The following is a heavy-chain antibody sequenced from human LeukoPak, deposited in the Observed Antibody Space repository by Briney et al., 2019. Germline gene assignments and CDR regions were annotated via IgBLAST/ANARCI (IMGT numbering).Heavy chain of an antibody. CDR1: DGSINSFY. CDR2: IYYSGST. J-gene: IGHJ3*02. Sequence: SETLSLTCTVSDGSINSFYWSWIRQPPGKGLEWIGYIYYSGSTNYNPSLKSRVTISVDTSKNQFSLKLSSVTAADTAVYYCATLTGGDDAFDIWGQGTMVTVSS. V-gene: IGHV4-59*12. CDR3: ATLTGGDDAFDI. D-gene: IGHD4-23*01.